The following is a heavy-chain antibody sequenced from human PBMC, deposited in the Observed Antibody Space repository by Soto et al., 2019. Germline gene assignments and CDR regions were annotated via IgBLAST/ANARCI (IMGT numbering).Heavy chain of an antibody. CDR2: ISSSGSTI. D-gene: IGHD5-12*01. CDR3: ARDCQYSGYDYPDAFDI. J-gene: IGHJ3*02. Sequence: GSLRLSCAASGFTFSDYYMSWIRQAPGKGLEWVSYISSSGSTIYYADSVKGRFTISRDNAKNSLYLQMNSLRAEDTAVYYCARDCQYSGYDYPDAFDIWGQGTMVTVSS. V-gene: IGHV3-11*01. CDR1: GFTFSDYY.